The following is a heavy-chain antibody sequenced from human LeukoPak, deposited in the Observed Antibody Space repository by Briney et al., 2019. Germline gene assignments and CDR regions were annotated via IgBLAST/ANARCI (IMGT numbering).Heavy chain of an antibody. Sequence: SETLSLTCVVYGGSFSGDYWSWIRQPPGKGLEWIGSICYSVSTFYNPSLKRRVTLSVDTSKNQFSLKLSSVTAADTPVYYCARTENYIPEDWLDPWGQGTLVTVSS. CDR3: ARTENYIPEDWLDP. J-gene: IGHJ5*02. V-gene: IGHV4-34*01. CDR1: GGSFSGDY. CDR2: ICYSVST. D-gene: IGHD5-24*01.